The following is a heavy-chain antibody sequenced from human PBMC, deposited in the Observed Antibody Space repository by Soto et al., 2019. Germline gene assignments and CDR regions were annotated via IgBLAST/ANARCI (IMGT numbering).Heavy chain of an antibody. D-gene: IGHD3-10*01. V-gene: IGHV1-2*02. CDR3: ARVKLGVTMVRGVIIPYGMDV. CDR1: GYTFTSYA. Sequence: GASVKVSCKASGYTFTSYAMHWVRQAPGQRLEWMGWINPDSGETNYAQKFQGRVTITRDTSTSTAYMELSRLRSDDTAVYYCARVKLGVTMVRGVIIPYGMDVWGQGTTVTVSS. J-gene: IGHJ6*02. CDR2: INPDSGET.